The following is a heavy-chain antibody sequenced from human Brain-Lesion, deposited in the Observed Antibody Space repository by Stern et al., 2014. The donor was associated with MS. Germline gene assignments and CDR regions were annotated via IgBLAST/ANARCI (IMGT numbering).Heavy chain of an antibody. Sequence: QLQLQESGPGLVKPSETLSLTCTVAGGSVSSTSYAWAWIRQPPGKGLEWIGTIYNSGNTYGSPSPKSRLTISLDTSKNRFSLQRGLVTAADTAVYYCAGEEDIRYCSGGSCTGNWFDPWGQGTLVTVSS. CDR1: GGSVSSTSYA. D-gene: IGHD2-15*01. J-gene: IGHJ5*02. V-gene: IGHV4-39*01. CDR3: AGEEDIRYCSGGSCTGNWFDP. CDR2: IYNSGNT.